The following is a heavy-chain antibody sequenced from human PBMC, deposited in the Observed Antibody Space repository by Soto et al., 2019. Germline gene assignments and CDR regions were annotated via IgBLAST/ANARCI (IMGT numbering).Heavy chain of an antibody. J-gene: IGHJ6*02. CDR2: IYYSGTT. V-gene: IGHV4-30-4*01. Sequence: SETLSLTCTVSGGSISSGDYYWSWIRQPPGKGLEWIGYIYYSGTTYYNPSLKSRVTISVDTSKDQFSLKVSSVTAADTAVYYCARALIQLWPHYYYGMDVWGQGTTVTVS. D-gene: IGHD5-18*01. CDR3: ARALIQLWPHYYYGMDV. CDR1: GGSISSGDYY.